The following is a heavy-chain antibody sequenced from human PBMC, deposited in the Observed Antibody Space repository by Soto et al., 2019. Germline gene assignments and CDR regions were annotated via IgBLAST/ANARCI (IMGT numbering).Heavy chain of an antibody. CDR3: AWSIVVVTALDY. D-gene: IGHD2-21*02. J-gene: IGHJ4*02. CDR2: INAGNGNT. V-gene: IGHV1-3*01. Sequence: ASVKVSCKASGYTFTSYAMHWVRQAPGQRLEWMGWINAGNGNTKYSQKFQGRVTITRDTSASTAYMELSSLRSEDTAVYYCAWSIVVVTALDYWGQGTLVIVSS. CDR1: GYTFTSYA.